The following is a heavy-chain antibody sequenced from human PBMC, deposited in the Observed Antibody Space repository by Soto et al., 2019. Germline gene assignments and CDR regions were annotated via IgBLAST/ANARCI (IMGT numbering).Heavy chain of an antibody. CDR2: FDPEDGET. J-gene: IGHJ5*02. Sequence: GXSVKVSCKVSGYTLTELSMHWVRQAPGKGLEWMGGFDPEDGETIYAQKFQGRVTMTEDTSTDTAYMELSSLRSEDTAVYYCAPLTTYYYDSSGYYYAGFDPWGQGTLVTVSS. V-gene: IGHV1-24*01. D-gene: IGHD3-22*01. CDR3: APLTTYYYDSSGYYYAGFDP. CDR1: GYTLTELS.